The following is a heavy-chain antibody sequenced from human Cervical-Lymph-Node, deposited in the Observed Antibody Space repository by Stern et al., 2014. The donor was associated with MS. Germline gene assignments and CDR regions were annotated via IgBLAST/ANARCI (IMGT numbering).Heavy chain of an antibody. CDR2: ISWNSGSI. D-gene: IGHD1-7*01. CDR3: AKGSTTGTRGQPDY. Sequence: EVQLLESGGGLVQPGRSLRLSCAASGFTFDDYAMHWVRQAPGKGLEWVSGISWNSGSIGYADSVKGRFTISRDNAKNSLYLQMNSLRAEDTALYYCAKGSTTGTRGQPDYWGQGTLVTVSS. CDR1: GFTFDDYA. J-gene: IGHJ4*02. V-gene: IGHV3-9*01.